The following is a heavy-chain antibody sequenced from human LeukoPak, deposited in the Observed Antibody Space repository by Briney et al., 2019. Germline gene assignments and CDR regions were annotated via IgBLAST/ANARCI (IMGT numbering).Heavy chain of an antibody. CDR3: ARGSGSGSYYPRFDY. J-gene: IGHJ4*02. CDR2: ISSSDYI. CDR1: GFTFSSYS. D-gene: IGHD3-10*01. V-gene: IGHV3-21*01. Sequence: GGSLRLSCAASGFTFSSYSMNWVRQAPGKGLEWVSSISSSDYIYYADSVKGRSTISRDNAKNSLYVQMNSLRAEDTAVYYCARGSGSGSYYPRFDYWGQGTVVTVSS.